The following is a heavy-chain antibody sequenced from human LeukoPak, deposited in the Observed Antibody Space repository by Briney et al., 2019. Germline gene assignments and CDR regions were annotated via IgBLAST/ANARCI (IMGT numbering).Heavy chain of an antibody. V-gene: IGHV3-30*04. D-gene: IGHD3-10*01. CDR2: ISHDGRNK. CDR1: GFTFSSYA. J-gene: IGHJ4*02. CDR3: ARGSHQDYFGSMTYLFDY. Sequence: PGGSLRLSCAASGFTFSSYAIHWVRQAPGKGLEWVTLISHDGRNKYYADSVKGRFTISRDNSKKTLYLEVNSLRAKDTAVYFCARGSHQDYFGSMTYLFDYWGQGTLVTVSS.